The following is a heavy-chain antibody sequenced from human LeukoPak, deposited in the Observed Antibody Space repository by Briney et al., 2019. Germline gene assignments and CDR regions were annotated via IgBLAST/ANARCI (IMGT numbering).Heavy chain of an antibody. CDR2: ISGSGGST. CDR1: GFTFSSYA. CDR3: ASGIAVAGTGGWSY. Sequence: PGGSLRLSCAASGFTFSSYAMSWVRQAPGKGLEWVSAISGSGGSTYYADSVKGRFTISRDNSKNTLYLQMNSLRAEDTAVYYCASGIAVAGTGGWSYWGQGTLVTVSS. J-gene: IGHJ4*02. V-gene: IGHV3-23*01. D-gene: IGHD6-19*01.